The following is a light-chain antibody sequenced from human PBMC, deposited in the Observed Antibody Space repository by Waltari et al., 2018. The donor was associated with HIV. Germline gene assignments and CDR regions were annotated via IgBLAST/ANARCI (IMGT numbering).Light chain of an antibody. CDR2: KAS. CDR1: QNINSG. J-gene: IGKJ4*01. V-gene: IGKV1-5*03. Sequence: DIQMTQSPSTLSASVGDSVPITCRASQNINSGFAGYQQRPGNAPKLLIYKASTLEGGVPSRFSGSGSGTEFTLTITSLQPDDFASYYCQQYNGLSLTFGGGTRVEIK. CDR3: QQYNGLSLT.